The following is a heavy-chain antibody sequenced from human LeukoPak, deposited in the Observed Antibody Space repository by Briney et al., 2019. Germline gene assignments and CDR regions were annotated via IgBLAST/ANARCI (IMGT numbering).Heavy chain of an antibody. CDR3: TTVLLDSASIAETVMEYR. CDR1: GFTFSSYS. V-gene: IGHV3-15*01. Sequence: GGSLRLSCAASGFTFSSYSMIWVRQAPGRGLEWVGRIKSNSVGGTTDYAAPVKGRFTISRDESKNTLYLQMNSLKTEDTAVYYCTTVLLDSASIAETVMEYRGGQGTLVTVSS. D-gene: IGHD2-8*01. J-gene: IGHJ4*02. CDR2: IKSNSVGGTT.